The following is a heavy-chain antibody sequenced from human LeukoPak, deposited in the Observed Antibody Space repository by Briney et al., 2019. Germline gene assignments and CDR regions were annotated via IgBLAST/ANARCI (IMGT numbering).Heavy chain of an antibody. J-gene: IGHJ4*02. CDR3: AKDHLGGATDY. CDR2: ISSSSSTI. CDR1: GFTFSSYS. V-gene: IGHV3-48*01. D-gene: IGHD4-23*01. Sequence: GGSLRLSCAASGFTFSSYSMNWVRQAPGKGLEWVSYISSSSSTIYYADSVKGRFTISRDNSKNTLYLQMNSLRAEDTAVYYCAKDHLGGATDYWGQGTLVTVSS.